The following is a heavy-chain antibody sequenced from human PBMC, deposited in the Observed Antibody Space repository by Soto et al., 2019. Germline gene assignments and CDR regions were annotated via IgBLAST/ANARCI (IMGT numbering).Heavy chain of an antibody. CDR3: ARQEGAPRLLWINY. D-gene: IGHD3-10*01. Sequence: NPSETLSLTCTVSGGSISSSSYYWGWIRQPPGKGLEWIGSSYYSGSTYYTPSLKSRVTISVDTSKNQFSLKLSSVTAAVTAVYYRARQEGAPRLLWINYWSQGTLAPVSS. V-gene: IGHV4-39*01. CDR1: GGSISSSSYY. CDR2: SYYSGST. J-gene: IGHJ4*02.